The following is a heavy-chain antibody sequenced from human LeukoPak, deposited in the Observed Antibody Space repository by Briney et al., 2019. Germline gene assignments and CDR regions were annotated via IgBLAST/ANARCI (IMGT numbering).Heavy chain of an antibody. Sequence: GGSLRLSCAASGFTVSSNYMSWVRQAPGKGLEWVSVIYSGGSTYYADSVKGRFTISRDNSKNTLYLQMNSLRVEDTVVYYCARAWGSSGCYYFDYWGQGTLVTVSS. V-gene: IGHV3-53*01. D-gene: IGHD6-19*01. CDR3: ARAWGSSGCYYFDY. CDR1: GFTVSSNY. J-gene: IGHJ4*02. CDR2: IYSGGST.